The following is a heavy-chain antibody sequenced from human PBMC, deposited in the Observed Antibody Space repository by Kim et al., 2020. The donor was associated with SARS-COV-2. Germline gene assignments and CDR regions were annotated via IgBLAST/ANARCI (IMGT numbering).Heavy chain of an antibody. Sequence: ASVKVSCKASGYTFTSYYMHWVRQAPGQGLEWMGIINPSSGSTSYAQKFQGRVTMTRDTSTSTVYMELSSLRSEDTAVYYCARGGSRLGELSFLDYWGQGTLVPVSS. CDR1: GYTFTSYY. CDR2: INPSSGST. D-gene: IGHD3-16*02. J-gene: IGHJ4*02. V-gene: IGHV1-46*01. CDR3: ARGGSRLGELSFLDY.